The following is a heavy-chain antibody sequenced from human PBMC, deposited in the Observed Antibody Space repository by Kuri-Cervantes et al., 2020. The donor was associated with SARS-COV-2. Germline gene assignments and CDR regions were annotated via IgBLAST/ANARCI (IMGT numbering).Heavy chain of an antibody. CDR3: AKDSAEVGGQTLMNWFDP. CDR2: ISSSSSTI. CDR1: GFTFSSYS. D-gene: IGHD3-16*01. J-gene: IGHJ5*02. Sequence: GESLKISCAASGFTFSSYSMNWVRQAPGKGLEWVSYISSSSSTIYYADSVKGRFTISRDNAKNSLYLQMNSLRAEDTAVYYCAKDSAEVGGQTLMNWFDPWGQGTLVTVSS. V-gene: IGHV3-48*01.